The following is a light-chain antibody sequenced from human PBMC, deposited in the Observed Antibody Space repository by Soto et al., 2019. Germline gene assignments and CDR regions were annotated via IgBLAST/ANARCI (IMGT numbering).Light chain of an antibody. J-gene: IGKJ1*01. CDR2: AAS. V-gene: IGKV1-39*01. Sequence: DIQMTQSPSSLSASVGDSVTITCRASQNIKTYLNWYQQKPGKAPNLLIYAASSLHSGVPSRFSCSGSGTDFTLTISSLQPEDFATHYCQQSFSSPPWTFGQGTKVDIK. CDR3: QQSFSSPPWT. CDR1: QNIKTY.